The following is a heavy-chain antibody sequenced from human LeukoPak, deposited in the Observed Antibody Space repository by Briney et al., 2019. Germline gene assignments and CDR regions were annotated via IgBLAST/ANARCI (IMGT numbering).Heavy chain of an antibody. CDR1: GFTFSSYE. Sequence: PGGSLRLSCAASGFTFSSYEMNWVRQAPGKGLEWVSYISSSGSTIYYADSVKGRFTISRDNAKNSLYLQMNSLRAEDTAVYYCARDLGLGWLQILFDYWGQGTLVTVSS. J-gene: IGHJ4*02. V-gene: IGHV3-48*03. D-gene: IGHD5-24*01. CDR2: ISSSGSTI. CDR3: ARDLGLGWLQILFDY.